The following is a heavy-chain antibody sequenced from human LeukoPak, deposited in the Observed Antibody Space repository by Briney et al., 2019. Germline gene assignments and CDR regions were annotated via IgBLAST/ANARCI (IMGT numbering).Heavy chain of an antibody. CDR1: GYTFTSYD. V-gene: IGHV1-8*01. CDR2: MNPNSGNT. D-gene: IGHD4-11*01. Sequence: ASVKVSCKASGYTFTSYDINWVRQTTGQGLEWMGWMNPNSGNTGCAQKFQGRLTMTRDNSITTAYMELSGLTSEDMAIYYCAREPSLEGTSPYNYWGQGTLVTVSS. J-gene: IGHJ4*02. CDR3: AREPSLEGTSPYNY.